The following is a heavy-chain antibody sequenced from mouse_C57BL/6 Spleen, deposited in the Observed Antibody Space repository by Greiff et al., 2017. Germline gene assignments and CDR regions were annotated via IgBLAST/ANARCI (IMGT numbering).Heavy chain of an antibody. Sequence: QVQLQQPGAELVKPGASVKMSCKASGYTFTSYWITWVKQRPGQGLEWIGDMYPGSGSTNYNEKFKRKATLAVDTSSSTAYMQLSSLTSEDSAVYYCASPPSYYSNAWFAYWGQGTLVTVSA. V-gene: IGHV1-55*01. D-gene: IGHD2-5*01. CDR1: GYTFTSYW. J-gene: IGHJ3*01. CDR3: ASPPSYYSNAWFAY. CDR2: MYPGSGST.